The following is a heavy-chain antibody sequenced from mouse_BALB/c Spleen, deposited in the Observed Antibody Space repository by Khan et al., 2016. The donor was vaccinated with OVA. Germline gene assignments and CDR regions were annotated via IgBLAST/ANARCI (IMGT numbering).Heavy chain of an antibody. Sequence: QMQLEESGPGLVAPSQSLSITCTVSGFSLTSYGVGWVRQPPGKGLEWLGVIWGDGSTNYHSALISRLSISQDNSKSHVFLKLNGRKTDDTATYYCALYYYGRAWFAYWGQGTLVTVSA. D-gene: IGHD1-1*01. CDR2: IWGDGST. J-gene: IGHJ3*01. CDR3: ALYYYGRAWFAY. V-gene: IGHV2-3*01. CDR1: GFSLTSYG.